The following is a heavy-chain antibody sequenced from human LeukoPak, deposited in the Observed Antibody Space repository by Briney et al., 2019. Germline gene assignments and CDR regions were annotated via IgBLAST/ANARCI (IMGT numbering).Heavy chain of an antibody. J-gene: IGHJ6*02. CDR3: ARDSSTSMHYGMDV. D-gene: IGHD2-2*01. CDR1: GFTFSSYA. Sequence: GGSLRLSCAASGFTFSSYAMHWVRQAPGQGLEWVAVISYDGSNKYYADSVKGRFTISRDNSKNTLYLQMNNLRAEDTAVYYCARDSSTSMHYGMDVWGQGTTVTVSS. V-gene: IGHV3-30-3*01. CDR2: ISYDGSNK.